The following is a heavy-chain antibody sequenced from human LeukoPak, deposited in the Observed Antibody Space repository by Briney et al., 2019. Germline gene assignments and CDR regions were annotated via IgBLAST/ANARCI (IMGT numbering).Heavy chain of an antibody. CDR1: GFTFSSYA. CDR3: ASLNI. CDR2: ISGSGGGT. Sequence: GGSLRLSCAASGFTFSSYAMTWVRQAPGKGLQWVSTISGSGGGTYYTDSVKGRFIISRDNSKNTLYLQMNSLRPEDTAVYYCASLNIWGQGTMVTVSS. D-gene: IGHD3-16*01. J-gene: IGHJ3*02. V-gene: IGHV3-23*01.